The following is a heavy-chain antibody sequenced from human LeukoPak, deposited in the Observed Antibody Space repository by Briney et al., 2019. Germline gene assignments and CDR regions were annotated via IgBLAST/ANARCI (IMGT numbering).Heavy chain of an antibody. CDR2: INWNGGST. CDR1: GFTFDDYG. V-gene: IGHV3-20*04. J-gene: IGHJ6*03. Sequence: PGGSLRLSCAASGFTFDDYGMSWVRQAPGKGLEWVSGINWNGGSTGYADSVKGRFTISRDNAKNSLYLQMNSLRAEDTAVYYCARGVDYYYYYMDVWGKGTTVTVSS. CDR3: ARGVDYYYYYMDV.